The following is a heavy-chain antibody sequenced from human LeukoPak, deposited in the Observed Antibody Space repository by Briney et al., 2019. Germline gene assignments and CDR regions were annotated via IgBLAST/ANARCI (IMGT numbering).Heavy chain of an antibody. J-gene: IGHJ4*02. CDR3: ARVSSSSSWYSTTTEYYFDY. D-gene: IGHD6-13*01. V-gene: IGHV3-48*03. CDR2: ISSSGSTI. CDR1: GFTFSSYE. Sequence: GGSLRLSCAASGFTFSSYEMNWVRQAPGKGLEWVSYISSSGSTIYYADSVKGRFTISRDNAKSSLYLQMNSLRAEDTAVYYCARVSSSSSWYSTTTEYYFDYWGQGTLVTVSS.